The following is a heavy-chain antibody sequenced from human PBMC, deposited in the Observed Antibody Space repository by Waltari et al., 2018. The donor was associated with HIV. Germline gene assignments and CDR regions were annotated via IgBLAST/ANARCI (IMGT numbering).Heavy chain of an antibody. V-gene: IGHV3-48*01. CDR2: ISRSSSSI. Sequence: EVQLVESGGGLVQPGGSLGLSCAASGLTFSNYTMNWVRQDPGKGLEWGSYISRSSSSIFYADSVKGRFTISRDNAKNSLYLQMNSLRVEDTAVYYCARDINGGWGYWGQGTLVTVAS. CDR3: ARDINGGWGY. J-gene: IGHJ4*02. D-gene: IGHD7-27*01. CDR1: GLTFSNYT.